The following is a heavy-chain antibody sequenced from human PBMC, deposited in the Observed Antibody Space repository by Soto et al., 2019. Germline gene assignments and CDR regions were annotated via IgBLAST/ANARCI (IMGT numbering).Heavy chain of an antibody. CDR3: VKEGYMRSDWYGQFDY. Sequence: GGSLRLSCSASGFTFNSYAMHWVRQAPGKGLEFVSAISSYGADTYYADSVKGRFAISRDNSKNTLYLQMSSLRAEDTALYYCVKEGYMRSDWYGQFDYWGQGALVTVS. D-gene: IGHD6-19*01. CDR1: GFTFNSYA. V-gene: IGHV3-64D*06. J-gene: IGHJ4*02. CDR2: ISSYGADT.